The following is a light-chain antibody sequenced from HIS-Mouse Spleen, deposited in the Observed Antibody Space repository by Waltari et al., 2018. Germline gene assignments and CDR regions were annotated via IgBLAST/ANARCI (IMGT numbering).Light chain of an antibody. CDR1: SSDAGGYTY. V-gene: IGLV2-14*03. CDR3: SSYTSSSFNVV. CDR2: DVS. Sequence: QSALTQPASGSGSPGQSITIPCTGTSSDAGGYTYVSWYQQHPGKAPKLMIYDVSNRPSGVSNRFSGSKSGNTASLTISGLQAEDEADYYCSSYTSSSFNVVFGGGTKLTVL. J-gene: IGLJ2*01.